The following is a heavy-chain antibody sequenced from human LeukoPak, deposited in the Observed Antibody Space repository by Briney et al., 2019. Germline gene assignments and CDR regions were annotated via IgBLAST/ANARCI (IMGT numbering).Heavy chain of an antibody. D-gene: IGHD7-27*01. J-gene: IGHJ3*01. Sequence: GASVKVSCKASGYTFTDNRMYWIRQAPGQGLECMGWISPNSGGTNYAQKFQGRITMIGDTSISTGYMELSSLRSDDTAIYYCARELGRNAFDVWGQGTMVTVSS. CDR2: ISPNSGGT. CDR1: GYTFTDNR. V-gene: IGHV1-2*02. CDR3: ARELGRNAFDV.